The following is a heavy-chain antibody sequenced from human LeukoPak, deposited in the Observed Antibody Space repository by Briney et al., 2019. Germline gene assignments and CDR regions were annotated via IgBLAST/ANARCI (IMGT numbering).Heavy chain of an antibody. D-gene: IGHD4-17*01. CDR2: ISSSSYI. V-gene: IGHV3-21*01. Sequence: GGSLRLSCAASGFTFSSYGMNWVRQAPGKGLEWVSSISSSSYIYYADSVKGRFTISRDNAKNSLYLQMNSLRAEDTAVYYCARGLDYGAGDWGQGTLVTVSS. J-gene: IGHJ4*02. CDR3: ARGLDYGAGD. CDR1: GFTFSSYG.